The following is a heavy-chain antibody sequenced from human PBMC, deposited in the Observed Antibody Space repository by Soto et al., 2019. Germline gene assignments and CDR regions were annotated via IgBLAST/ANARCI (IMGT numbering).Heavy chain of an antibody. Sequence: ASVKVSCKASRYSFTNNDVSCVRQATGQGLEWMGWINPNSGVTKYAQKFQGRVTMTSDTSISTVYMELSSLTSDDTAVYYCARGGAWWDILYGALDIWGQGTLVTVSS. J-gene: IGHJ3*02. CDR3: ARGGAWWDILYGALDI. V-gene: IGHV1-2*02. CDR1: RYSFTNND. CDR2: INPNSGVT. D-gene: IGHD3-10*01.